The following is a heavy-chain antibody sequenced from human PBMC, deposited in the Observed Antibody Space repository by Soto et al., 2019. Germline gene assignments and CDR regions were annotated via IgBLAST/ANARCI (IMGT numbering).Heavy chain of an antibody. V-gene: IGHV4-4*02. D-gene: IGHD2-15*01. CDR3: ARGYCSGGSCYRGTFYYMDV. CDR2: IYHSGST. CDR1: SGSISSSNW. J-gene: IGHJ6*03. Sequence: LETLSLTCAVSSGSISSSNWWSWVRQPPGKGLEWIGEIYHSGSTNYNPSLKSRVTISVDKSKNQFSLKLSSVTAADTAVYYCARGYCSGGSCYRGTFYYMDVWGKGTTVTVSS.